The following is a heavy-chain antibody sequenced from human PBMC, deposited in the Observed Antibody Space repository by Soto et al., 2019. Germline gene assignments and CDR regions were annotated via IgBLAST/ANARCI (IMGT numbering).Heavy chain of an antibody. V-gene: IGHV3-74*01. D-gene: IGHD2-2*01. CDR2: INSDGSST. CDR3: ARTRRGCSSTSCPYYYGMDV. Sequence: GGSLRLSCAASGFTFSSYWMHWVRQAPGKGLVWVSRINSDGSSTSYADSVKGRFTISRDNAKNTLYLQMNSLRAEDTAVYYCARTRRGCSSTSCPYYYGMDVWGQGTTVTVSS. J-gene: IGHJ6*02. CDR1: GFTFSSYW.